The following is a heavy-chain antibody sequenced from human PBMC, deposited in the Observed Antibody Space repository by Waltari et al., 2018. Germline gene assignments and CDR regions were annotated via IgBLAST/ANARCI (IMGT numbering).Heavy chain of an antibody. CDR2: IYSSGST. Sequence: QLQLQQSGPGLVKPSQTLSLACSLSGDSISGSYYWNWVRQTAGEGLEWLGYIYSSGSTKYNPSLQSRATISIVNKTQFSLKLAAVTAADTAVYYCARHRVGLIVRPHDPFDLWGQGTMVTVSS. CDR1: GDSISGSYY. D-gene: IGHD5-12*01. CDR3: ARHRVGLIVRPHDPFDL. J-gene: IGHJ3*01. V-gene: IGHV4-61*09.